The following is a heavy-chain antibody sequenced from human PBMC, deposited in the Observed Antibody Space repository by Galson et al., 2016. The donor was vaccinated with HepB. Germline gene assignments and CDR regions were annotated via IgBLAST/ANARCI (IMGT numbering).Heavy chain of an antibody. J-gene: IGHJ4*02. V-gene: IGHV3-23*01. CDR2: FGDGGDI. D-gene: IGHD2-2*01. CDR1: GFTFSTYA. Sequence: SLRLSCAASGFTFSTYAMTWVRQAPGKGPEWVSTFGDGGDIYYADSVKGRFTISRDNSRNTLYLQMNSLRADDTAVYYCAGVPSGKRLDYWGQGTLATVSS. CDR3: AGVPSGKRLDY.